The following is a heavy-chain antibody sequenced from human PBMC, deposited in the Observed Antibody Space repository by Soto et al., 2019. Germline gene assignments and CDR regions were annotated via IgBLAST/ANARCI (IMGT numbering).Heavy chain of an antibody. V-gene: IGHV1-69*13. Sequence: VASVKVSCKASGGTFSNSAIIWVRQAPGQGLEWMGGILPIFGTPNYAQKFQGRLTISADEFSSTAYMELSSLRSEDTAVYYCARGSGWAYNWFDPWGQGTLVTGSS. CDR1: GGTFSNSA. CDR3: ARGSGWAYNWFDP. CDR2: ILPIFGTP. D-gene: IGHD6-19*01. J-gene: IGHJ5*02.